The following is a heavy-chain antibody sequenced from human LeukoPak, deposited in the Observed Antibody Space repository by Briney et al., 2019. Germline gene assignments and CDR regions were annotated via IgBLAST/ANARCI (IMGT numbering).Heavy chain of an antibody. CDR3: ARLAAAGIPIN. CDR2: INHSGST. V-gene: IGHV4-34*01. J-gene: IGHJ3*01. D-gene: IGHD6-13*01. CDR1: GGSFSGYY. Sequence: PSETLSLTCAVYGGSFSGYYWSWIRQPPGKGLEWIGEINHSGSTNYNPSLKSRVTISVDTSKNQFSLKLSSVTAADTAVYYCARLAAAGIPINWGQGTMVTVSS.